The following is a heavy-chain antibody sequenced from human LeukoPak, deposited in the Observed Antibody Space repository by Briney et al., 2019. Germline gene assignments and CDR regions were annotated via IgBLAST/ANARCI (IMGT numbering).Heavy chain of an antibody. V-gene: IGHV4-4*07. D-gene: IGHD5-12*01. CDR2: IYTSGST. J-gene: IGHJ2*01. CDR1: GGSISSYY. Sequence: SETLSLTCTVSGGSISSYYWSWIRQPAGKGLEWIGRIYTSGSTNYNPSLKSRVTMSVDTSKNQFSLKLSSVTAADTAVYYCARALNTPLVAHDWYFDLWGRGTLVTVSS. CDR3: ARALNTPLVAHDWYFDL.